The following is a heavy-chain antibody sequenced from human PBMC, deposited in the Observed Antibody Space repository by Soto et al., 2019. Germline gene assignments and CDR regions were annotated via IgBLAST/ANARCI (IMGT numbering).Heavy chain of an antibody. CDR3: ARAGLRFLEWLSLYGMDV. V-gene: IGHV3-48*02. D-gene: IGHD3-3*01. CDR2: ISSSSSTI. Sequence: WGSLRLSCAASGFTFSSYSINFFRQAPVKGLEWVSYISSSSSTIYYADSVKGRFTISRDNAKNSLYLQMNSLRDEDTAVYYCARAGLRFLEWLSLYGMDVWGQGTTVTVSS. CDR1: GFTFSSYS. J-gene: IGHJ6*02.